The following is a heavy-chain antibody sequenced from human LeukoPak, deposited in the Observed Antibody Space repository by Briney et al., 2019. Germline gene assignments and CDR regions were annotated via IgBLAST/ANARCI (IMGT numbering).Heavy chain of an antibody. D-gene: IGHD3-10*01. Sequence: GGSLRLSCAASGFTFSSYGMHWVRQAPGKGLEWVSAISGTADRTYYVGSVKGRFTVSRDNSKNMLYLQMSGLRTEDTAVYYCANSRGYGSGNLWGQGTLVTVSS. CDR1: GFTFSSYG. J-gene: IGHJ5*02. CDR3: ANSRGYGSGNL. V-gene: IGHV3-23*01. CDR2: ISGTADRT.